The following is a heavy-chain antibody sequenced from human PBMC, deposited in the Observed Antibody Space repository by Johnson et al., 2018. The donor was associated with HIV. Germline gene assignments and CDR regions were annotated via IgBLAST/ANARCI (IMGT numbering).Heavy chain of an antibody. V-gene: IGHV3-13*01. CDR2: IGTAGDT. Sequence: MLLVESGGGLVQPGGSLRLSCAASGFTFSSYDMHWVRQATGKGLEWVSAIGTAGDTYYADSVKGRFTISRDNSKNSLFLQMDSLRTDDTAVYYCATDNVAGGKGGRFWGQGTLVTVSS. CDR3: ATDNVAGGKGGRF. CDR1: GFTFSSYD. D-gene: IGHD6-19*01. J-gene: IGHJ4*02.